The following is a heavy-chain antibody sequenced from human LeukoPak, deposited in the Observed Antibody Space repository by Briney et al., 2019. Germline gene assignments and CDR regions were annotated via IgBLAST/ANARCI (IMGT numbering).Heavy chain of an antibody. V-gene: IGHV1-18*01. J-gene: IGHJ4*02. CDR1: GYTFTSYG. D-gene: IGHD3-22*01. CDR2: ISAYNGNT. CDR3: AREVRGIVVDRPSR. Sequence: ASVKVSCKASGYTFTSYGISWVRQAPGQGLEWMGWISAYNGNTNYAQKLQGRVTMTTDTSTSTAYMELRSLRSDDTAVYYCAREVRGIVVDRPSRWGQGTLVTVSS.